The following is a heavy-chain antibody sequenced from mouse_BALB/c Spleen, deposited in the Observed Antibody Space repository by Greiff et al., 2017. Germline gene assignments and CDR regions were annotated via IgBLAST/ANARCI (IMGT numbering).Heavy chain of an antibody. D-gene: IGHD1-2*01. CDR3: ARGCITTATRDY. CDR2: ILPGSGST. Sequence: QVQLQQSGAELMKPGASVKISCKATGYTFSSYWIEWVKQRPGHGLEWIGEILPGSGSTNYNEKFKGKATFTADTSSNTAYMQLSSLTSEDSAVYYGARGCITTATRDYWGQGTTLTVPS. V-gene: IGHV1-9*01. J-gene: IGHJ2*01. CDR1: GYTFSSYW.